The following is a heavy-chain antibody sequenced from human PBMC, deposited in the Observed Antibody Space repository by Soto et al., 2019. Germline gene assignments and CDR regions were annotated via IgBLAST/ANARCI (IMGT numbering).Heavy chain of an antibody. CDR1: GFTFSNAW. V-gene: IGHV3-15*01. J-gene: IGHJ3*02. CDR2: IKSKTDGGTT. D-gene: IGHD2-15*01. CDR3: TTVPYCSGGSCYSVAFDI. Sequence: EVQLVESGGGLVKPGGSLRLSCAASGFTFSNAWMSWVRQAPGKGLEWVGRIKSKTDGGTTDYAAPVKGRFTISRDDSKNTLYLQMTSLKTEDTAVYYCTTVPYCSGGSCYSVAFDIWGQGTMVTVSS.